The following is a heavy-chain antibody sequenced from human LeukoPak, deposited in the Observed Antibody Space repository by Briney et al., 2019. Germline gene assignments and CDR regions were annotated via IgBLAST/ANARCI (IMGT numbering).Heavy chain of an antibody. CDR2: ISGSGGST. J-gene: IGHJ6*03. V-gene: IGHV3-23*01. CDR1: GFTFSSYA. D-gene: IGHD3-10*01. CDR3: AKDRGFGELLFKPGYYMDV. Sequence: GGSLRLYCAASGFTFSSYAMSWVRQAPGKGLEWVSAISGSGGSTYYADSVKGRFTISRDNSKNTLYLQMNSLRAEDSAVCYCAKDRGFGELLFKPGYYMDVWGKGTTVTVSS.